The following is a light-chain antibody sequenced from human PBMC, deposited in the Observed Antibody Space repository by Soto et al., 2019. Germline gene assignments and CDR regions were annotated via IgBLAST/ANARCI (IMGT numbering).Light chain of an antibody. V-gene: IGKV3-20*01. CDR2: GAS. CDR3: QQYGSSSYT. Sequence: EIVLTQSPGTLSLSPGERATLSCRASQSVSSSYLAWYQQKPGQGPRLLIYGASRRATGIPDRFSGSGSGTDFTLTIGRLEPEDFAVYYCQQYGSSSYTFGQGTNLEIK. CDR1: QSVSSSY. J-gene: IGKJ2*01.